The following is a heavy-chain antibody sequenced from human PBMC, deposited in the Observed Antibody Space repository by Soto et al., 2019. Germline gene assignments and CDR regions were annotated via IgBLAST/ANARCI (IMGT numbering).Heavy chain of an antibody. V-gene: IGHV1-69*01. Sequence: QVQLVQSGAEVKKPGSSVKVSCKASGGTFSSYAISWVRQAPGQGLEWMGGIIPIFGTANYAQKFQGRVTITANEATSPAYMELSSLTSEDTAVYYWARGGGAYYYGSGSYYDNWFDPWGQGTLVTVSS. D-gene: IGHD3-10*01. CDR1: GGTFSSYA. CDR2: IIPIFGTA. J-gene: IGHJ5*02. CDR3: ARGGGAYYYGSGSYYDNWFDP.